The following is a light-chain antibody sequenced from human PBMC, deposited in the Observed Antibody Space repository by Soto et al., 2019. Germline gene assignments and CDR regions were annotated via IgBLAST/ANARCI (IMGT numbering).Light chain of an antibody. CDR2: RAS. V-gene: IGKV1-5*03. CDR3: QQYRGRPYT. J-gene: IGKJ2*01. CDR1: QSISPW. Sequence: DIQMTQSPSTLSAYVGERVTITCRASQSISPWLAWYQKKPGKAPNLLIYRASNLQTGVPSRFSGSGSGTEFTPTINSLQPDDFAPYCCQQYRGRPYTFGQGTKLEIE.